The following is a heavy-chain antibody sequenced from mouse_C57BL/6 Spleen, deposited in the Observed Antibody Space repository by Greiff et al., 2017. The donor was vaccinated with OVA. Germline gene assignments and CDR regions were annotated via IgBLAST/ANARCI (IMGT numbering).Heavy chain of an antibody. Sequence: VQLQQSGAELVKPGASVKISCKASGYAFSSYWMNWVKQRPGKGLEWIGQIYPGDGDTNYNGKFKGKATLTAVKSSSTAYMQLSSLTSEDSAVYCGARGRSYGSSYGFAYWGQGTLVTVSA. J-gene: IGHJ3*01. CDR3: ARGRSYGSSYGFAY. CDR2: IYPGDGDT. CDR1: GYAFSSYW. D-gene: IGHD1-1*01. V-gene: IGHV1-80*01.